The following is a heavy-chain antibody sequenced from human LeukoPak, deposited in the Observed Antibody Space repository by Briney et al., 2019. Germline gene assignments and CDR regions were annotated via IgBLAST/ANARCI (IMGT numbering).Heavy chain of an antibody. D-gene: IGHD3-16*02. CDR3: AREDYVWGSYRPNAFDI. CDR1: GYTFTSYD. CDR2: MNPNSGGT. Sequence: ASVKVSCKASGYTFTSYDINWVRQATGQGLEWMGWMNPNSGGTNYAQKFQGRVTMTRDTSISTAYMELSRLRSDDTAVYYCAREDYVWGSYRPNAFDIRGQGTMVSVSS. J-gene: IGHJ3*02. V-gene: IGHV1-2*02.